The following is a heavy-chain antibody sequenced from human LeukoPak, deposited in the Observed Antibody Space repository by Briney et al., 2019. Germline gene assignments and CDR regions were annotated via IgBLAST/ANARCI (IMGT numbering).Heavy chain of an antibody. V-gene: IGHV3-74*01. J-gene: IGHJ4*02. D-gene: IGHD5-12*01. CDR2: INGDGSSI. CDR3: ARDRGYAADY. Sequence: GGSLRLSCAASGFTFSSYAMSWVRQAPGKGLVWVSRINGDGSSISYADSVKGRFTISRDNAKNTLYLQMNSLRVEDTAVYYCARDRGYAADYWGQGTLATVSS. CDR1: GFTFSSYA.